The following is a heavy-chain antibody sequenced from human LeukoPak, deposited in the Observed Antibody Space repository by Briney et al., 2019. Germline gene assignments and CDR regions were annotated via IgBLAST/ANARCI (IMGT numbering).Heavy chain of an antibody. J-gene: IGHJ1*01. D-gene: IGHD2-15*01. V-gene: IGHV3-66*01. CDR3: ASDSYSPEYFQH. CDR2: IYSGGST. CDR1: GFTVSSNY. Sequence: GGSLRLSCAASGFTVSSNYMSWVRQAPGKGLEWVSVIYSGGSTYYADSVKGRFTISRDNSKNTLYLQMNSLRAEDTAVYYCASDSYSPEYFQHWGQGTLVTVSS.